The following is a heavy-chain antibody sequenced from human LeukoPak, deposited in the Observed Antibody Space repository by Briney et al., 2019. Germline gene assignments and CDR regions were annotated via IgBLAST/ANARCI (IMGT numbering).Heavy chain of an antibody. CDR1: GYRLNELC. J-gene: IGHJ5*02. CDR3: ATVGAGAAIFGRWGYNWFDP. D-gene: IGHD2-2*02. Sequence: AAGTVCFTCSGYRLNELCMQWVRQAQGKGKGWVGGVDPEDAETIYAQKFQGRVTMTEDTSTDPAYMELSSLRSEDTAVYYCATVGAGAAIFGRWGYNWFDPWGQGTLVTVSS. V-gene: IGHV1-24*01. CDR2: VDPEDAET.